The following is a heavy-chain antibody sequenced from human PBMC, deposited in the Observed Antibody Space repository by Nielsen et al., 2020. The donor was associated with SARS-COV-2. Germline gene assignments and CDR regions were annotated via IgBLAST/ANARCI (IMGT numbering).Heavy chain of an antibody. V-gene: IGHV3-20*03. J-gene: IGHJ4*02. Sequence: VRQAPGKGLEWVSGINWNGGSTGYADSVKGRFTSSRDNSKNTLYLQMNSLRAEDTAVYYCAKEHDSSGYELGTFDYWGQGTLVTVSS. D-gene: IGHD3-22*01. CDR2: INWNGGST. CDR3: AKEHDSSGYELGTFDY.